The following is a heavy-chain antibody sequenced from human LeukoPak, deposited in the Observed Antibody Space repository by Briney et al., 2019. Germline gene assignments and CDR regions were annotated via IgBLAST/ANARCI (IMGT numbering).Heavy chain of an antibody. V-gene: IGHV4-39*01. CDR1: GASVSGDPYY. CDR2: IYYSGST. CDR3: AKSGGYGLIDY. D-gene: IGHD1-26*01. Sequence: PSETLSLTCTVSGASVSGDPYYWGWIRQPPGTGLEWIGNIYYSGSTYYNASLQSRVTISIDTSKNQFSLRLNSVTAADTAMYYCAKSGGYGLIDYWGQGTLVTVSS. J-gene: IGHJ4*02.